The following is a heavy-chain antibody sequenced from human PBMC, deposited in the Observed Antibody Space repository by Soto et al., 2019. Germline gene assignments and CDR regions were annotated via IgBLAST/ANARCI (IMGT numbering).Heavy chain of an antibody. V-gene: IGHV3-23*01. CDR2: ITATGDRT. Sequence: GGSLRLSCADSGFRFSSYSMSWVRQTPGKGLEWVAAITATGDRTYYADSVTGRFTISRDNSKKTHYLQMTSLRAEDTAMYYCARDLAVGPAYFFDYWGQGTPVTVSS. CDR1: GFRFSSYS. J-gene: IGHJ4*02. CDR3: ARDLAVGPAYFFDY. D-gene: IGHD1-26*01.